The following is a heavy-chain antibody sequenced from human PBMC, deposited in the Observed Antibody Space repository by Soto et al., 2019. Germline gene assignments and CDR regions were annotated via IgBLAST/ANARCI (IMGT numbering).Heavy chain of an antibody. Sequence: SETLSLTCAVYGGSFSGYYWSWIRQPPGKGLECIGEIYHSESTNYNPSLESRVTISVDTSKNQFSLKLSSVTAADTAVYYCARGGGYYDSSGSIRSGFDYWGQGTLVTVSS. V-gene: IGHV4-34*01. J-gene: IGHJ4*02. CDR1: GGSFSGYY. CDR3: ARGGGYYDSSGSIRSGFDY. CDR2: IYHSEST. D-gene: IGHD3-22*01.